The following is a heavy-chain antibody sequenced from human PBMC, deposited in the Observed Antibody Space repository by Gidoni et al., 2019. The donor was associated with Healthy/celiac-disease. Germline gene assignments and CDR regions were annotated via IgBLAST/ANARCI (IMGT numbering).Heavy chain of an antibody. CDR3: AKDQERVDAFDI. D-gene: IGHD1-26*01. CDR2: SSGSGGST. Sequence: EVQLLESGGGLVQPGGSLRLSCAASGFTFSSYAMSWVRQAPGKGLVWVSASSGSGGSTYYADSVKGRFTISRDNSKNTLYLQMNSLRAEDTAVYYCAKDQERVDAFDIWGQGTMVTVSS. V-gene: IGHV3-23*01. J-gene: IGHJ3*02. CDR1: GFTFSSYA.